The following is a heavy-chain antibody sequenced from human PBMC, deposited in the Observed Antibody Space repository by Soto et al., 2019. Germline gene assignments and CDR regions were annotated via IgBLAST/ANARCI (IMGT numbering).Heavy chain of an antibody. CDR2: IYPGDSDT. J-gene: IGHJ6*02. CDR1: GYSFTSYW. CDR3: ARLGGVAGYYYYGMDV. V-gene: IGHV5-51*01. Sequence: GESLKISCKGSGYSFTSYWIGWVRQMPGKGLEWMGIIYPGDSDTRYSPSFQGQVTISADKSISTAYLQWSSLKASDTAMYYCARLGGVAGYYYYGMDVWGQGTTVTVSS. D-gene: IGHD6-13*01.